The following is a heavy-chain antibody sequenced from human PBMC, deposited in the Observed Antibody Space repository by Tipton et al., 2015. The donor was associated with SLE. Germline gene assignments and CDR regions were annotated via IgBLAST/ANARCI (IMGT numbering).Heavy chain of an antibody. J-gene: IGHJ3*02. CDR2: IYYSGST. CDR3: ARDGDGGSGSYDAFDI. V-gene: IGHV4-59*01. Sequence: LRLSCTVSGGSLSSYYWSWIRQPPGKGMEWIGYIYYSGSTHYNPSLQSRVTISVDTSKNQFSLKLSSVTAADTAVYYCARDGDGGSGSYDAFDIWGQGTMVTVSS. CDR1: GGSLSSYY. D-gene: IGHD3-10*01.